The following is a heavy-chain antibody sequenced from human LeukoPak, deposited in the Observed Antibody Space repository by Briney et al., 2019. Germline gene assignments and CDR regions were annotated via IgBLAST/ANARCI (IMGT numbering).Heavy chain of an antibody. CDR2: IYTSGNT. Sequence: PSETLSLTCTVSGGSISSYYWSWIRQPPGKGLEWIGRIYTSGNTNYKPSLKSRLTISVDKSKNHLSLKLSSLTAADTAFYYCAGGPSGTAFDDWGHGTLVTVSS. V-gene: IGHV4-4*07. J-gene: IGHJ4*01. D-gene: IGHD1-1*01. CDR3: AGGPSGTAFDD. CDR1: GGSISSYY.